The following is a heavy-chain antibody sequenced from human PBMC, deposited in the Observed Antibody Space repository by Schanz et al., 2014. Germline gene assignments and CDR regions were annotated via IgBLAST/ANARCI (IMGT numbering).Heavy chain of an antibody. J-gene: IGHJ5*01. V-gene: IGHV1-2*02. CDR2: INPNSGAT. CDR3: ARDSDVSKYNLFDS. Sequence: QVQLVQSGAEVKKPGASVKVSCKASGYTFTVYYMHWVRQAPGQGLEWLGWINPNSGATSSAQKFQGRVTMTRDTSSSTVYMQLSSLTSDDTAIYYCARDSDVSKYNLFDSWGQGTLVTVSS. CDR1: GYTFTVYY.